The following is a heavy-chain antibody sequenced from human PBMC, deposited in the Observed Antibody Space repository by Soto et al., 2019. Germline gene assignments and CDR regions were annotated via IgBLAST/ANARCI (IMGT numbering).Heavy chain of an antibody. CDR2: ISSSTNYI. J-gene: IGHJ4*02. D-gene: IGHD3-22*01. CDR1: GFTFSSYT. CDR3: ARPYYYDSSGSHFDY. Sequence: EVHLVESGGGLVKPGGSLRLSCAASGFTFSSYTMNWVRQVPGKGLEWVSSISSSTNYIYYADSVKGRFTISRDNAKTSLYLQMNSLRAEDTAVYYCARPYYYDSSGSHFDYWGQGALVTVSS. V-gene: IGHV3-21*01.